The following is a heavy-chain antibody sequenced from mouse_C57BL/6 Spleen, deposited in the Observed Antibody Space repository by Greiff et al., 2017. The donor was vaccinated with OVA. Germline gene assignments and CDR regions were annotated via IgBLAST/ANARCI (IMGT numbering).Heavy chain of an antibody. Sequence: QVQLQQPGAELVRPGTSVKLSCKASGYTFTSYWMHWVKQRPGQGLEWIGVIDPSDSYTNYNQKFKGKATLTVDTSSSTAYMQLSSLTSEDSAVYYCARGTPVDYWGQGTTLTVSS. D-gene: IGHD2-14*01. J-gene: IGHJ2*01. CDR3: ARGTPVDY. CDR1: GYTFTSYW. CDR2: IDPSDSYT. V-gene: IGHV1-59*01.